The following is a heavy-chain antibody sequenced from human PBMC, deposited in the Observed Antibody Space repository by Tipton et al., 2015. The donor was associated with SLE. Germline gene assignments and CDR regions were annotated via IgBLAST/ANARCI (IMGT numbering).Heavy chain of an antibody. CDR3: VRRRATVINRIYFFDY. Sequence: TLSLTCTVSGGSISSSSYYWGWIRQPPGKGLEWIGSIYYSGSTYYNPSLKSRVTISVDTSKSEFSLKLSSVTAADTALYYCVRRRATVINRIYFFDYWGQGSQVTVSS. V-gene: IGHV4-39*01. CDR1: GGSISSSSYY. D-gene: IGHD4-23*01. J-gene: IGHJ4*02. CDR2: IYYSGST.